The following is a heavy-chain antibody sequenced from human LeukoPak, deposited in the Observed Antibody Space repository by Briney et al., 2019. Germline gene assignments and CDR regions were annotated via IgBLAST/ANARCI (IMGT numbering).Heavy chain of an antibody. J-gene: IGHJ3*02. CDR3: TTDYAMIVVAIYDAFDI. D-gene: IGHD3-22*01. CDR1: GFTFGNAW. V-gene: IGHV3-15*01. Sequence: GGSLRLSCAASGFTFGNAWMSWVRQAPGKGLEWVGRIKSKTDGGTTDYAAPVKGRFTISRDDSKNTLYLQMNSLKTEDTAVYYCTTDYAMIVVAIYDAFDIWGQGTMVTVSS. CDR2: IKSKTDGGTT.